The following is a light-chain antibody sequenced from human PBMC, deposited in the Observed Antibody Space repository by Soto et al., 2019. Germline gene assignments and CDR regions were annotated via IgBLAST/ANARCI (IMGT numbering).Light chain of an antibody. CDR1: QSVTDF. V-gene: IGKV3-11*01. CDR3: QQRSKWPLT. CDR2: DAS. J-gene: IGKJ4*01. Sequence: TQSPSTLSASVGDTVTISCRASQSVTDFLAWYQPKPGQAPRILIYDASNRATGIPARFSGSGSGTDFNLTISRLETEDFAVYYCQQRSKWPLTVGGGTQVEIK.